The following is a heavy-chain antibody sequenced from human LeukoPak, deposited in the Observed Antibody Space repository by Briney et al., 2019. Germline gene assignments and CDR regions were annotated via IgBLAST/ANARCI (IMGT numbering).Heavy chain of an antibody. V-gene: IGHV4-34*01. D-gene: IGHD5-18*01. CDR3: ARGRRLWESDY. Sequence: SETLSLTCAVYGGSLSVYYWSWMRQPPGKGLEWIGEVNHSGSTIYNPSLKSRVTISVDTSKNQFSLKLSSVTAADTAVYYCARGRRLWESDYWGQGTLVTVSS. CDR1: GGSLSVYY. CDR2: VNHSGST. J-gene: IGHJ4*02.